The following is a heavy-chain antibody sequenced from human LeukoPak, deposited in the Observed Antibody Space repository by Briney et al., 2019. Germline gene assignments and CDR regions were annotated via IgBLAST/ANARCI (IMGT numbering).Heavy chain of an antibody. CDR2: ISDSADST. CDR3: AKQSAGVTTGYFDY. D-gene: IGHD1-26*01. J-gene: IGHJ4*02. V-gene: IGHV3-23*01. CDR1: GFTFSSYA. Sequence: GGSLRLSCAVSGFTFSSYAMSWVRQAPGKGLEWASAISDSADSTYYADSVKGRFTISRDNSKNTLYLQMNSLRAEDTAVYYCAKQSAGVTTGYFDYWGQGTLVTVSS.